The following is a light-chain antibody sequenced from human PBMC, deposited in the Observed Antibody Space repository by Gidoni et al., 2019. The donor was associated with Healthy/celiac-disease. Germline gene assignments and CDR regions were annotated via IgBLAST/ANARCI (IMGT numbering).Light chain of an antibody. CDR1: QSVSSN. CDR3: QQYNNWPPG. Sequence: EIVMTQSPATLSVSPGERATLSCRASQSVSSNLAWYQQKPGQAPRLLIDGASTRATGIPARFSGSGSGTEFTLTISSLQSEDFAVYYCQQYNNWPPGFXQXTKLEIK. CDR2: GAS. V-gene: IGKV3-15*01. J-gene: IGKJ2*03.